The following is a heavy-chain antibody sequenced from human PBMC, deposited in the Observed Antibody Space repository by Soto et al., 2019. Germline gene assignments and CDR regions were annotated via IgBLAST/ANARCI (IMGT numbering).Heavy chain of an antibody. Sequence: SETLSLTCTVSGGSISSYYWSWIRQPPGKGLEWIGYIYYSGSTNYNPSLKSRVTISVDTSKNQFSLKLSSVTAADTAVYYCARGGVPAAISYCYYYMDVWGKGTTVTVSS. D-gene: IGHD2-2*01. CDR2: IYYSGST. J-gene: IGHJ6*03. CDR3: ARGGVPAAISYCYYYMDV. V-gene: IGHV4-59*01. CDR1: GGSISSYY.